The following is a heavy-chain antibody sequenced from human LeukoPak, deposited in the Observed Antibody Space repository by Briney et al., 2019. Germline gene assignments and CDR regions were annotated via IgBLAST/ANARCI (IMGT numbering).Heavy chain of an antibody. CDR1: GGSFSGYY. J-gene: IGHJ5*02. V-gene: IGHV4-34*01. D-gene: IGHD3-3*01. Sequence: PSETLSLTCAVYGGSFSGYYWSWIRQPPGEGLEWIGEINHSGSTNYNPSLKSRVTISVDTSKNQFSLKLSSVTAADTAVYYCARETLLRFLEWLPSRANWFDPWGQGTLVTVSS. CDR3: ARETLLRFLEWLPSRANWFDP. CDR2: INHSGST.